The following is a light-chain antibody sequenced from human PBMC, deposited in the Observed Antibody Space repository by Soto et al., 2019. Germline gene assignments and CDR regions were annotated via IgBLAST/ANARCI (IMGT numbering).Light chain of an antibody. CDR1: SSDVGGYNY. V-gene: IGLV2-11*01. J-gene: IGLJ3*02. CDR2: DVN. Sequence: QSALTQPASVSGSPGQSITISCTGTSSDVGGYNYVSWYQQHPGKAPKLMIYDVNKRPSGVPDRFSGSKSGNTASLTISGLQAEDEADYYCCSFAGSYTLGVFGGGTKLTVL. CDR3: CSFAGSYTLGV.